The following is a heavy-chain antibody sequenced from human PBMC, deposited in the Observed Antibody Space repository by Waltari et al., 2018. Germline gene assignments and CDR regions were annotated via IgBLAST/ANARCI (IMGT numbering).Heavy chain of an antibody. CDR2: INTDGRSP. V-gene: IGHV3-74*01. J-gene: IGHJ4*02. Sequence: EVQLVESGGGLVQPGGSLRLSCAASGFAFSSYWMHWVRQHSEKGLVWVLRINTDGRSPTYADSVKGRFTISRDNAKNTLFLQMNSLRAEDTGVYYCVRDRTNAYCGSDCSPYWGQGTLVTVSS. D-gene: IGHD2-21*02. CDR1: GFAFSSYW. CDR3: VRDRTNAYCGSDCSPY.